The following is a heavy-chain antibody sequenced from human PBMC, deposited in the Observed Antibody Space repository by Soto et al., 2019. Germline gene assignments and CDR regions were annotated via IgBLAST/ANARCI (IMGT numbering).Heavy chain of an antibody. CDR3: AKGWRYNYDPDAFDI. D-gene: IGHD5-18*01. V-gene: IGHV3-30*18. CDR1: GFSFSTYG. Sequence: GGSLRLSCAASGFSFSTYGMHWVRQAPGKGLEWVAVISYHGNDRYCADSVRGRFTISRDDSKDTLYLQMDSLRAEDTAVYYCAKGWRYNYDPDAFDIWGRGTMVTLSS. CDR2: ISYHGNDR. J-gene: IGHJ3*02.